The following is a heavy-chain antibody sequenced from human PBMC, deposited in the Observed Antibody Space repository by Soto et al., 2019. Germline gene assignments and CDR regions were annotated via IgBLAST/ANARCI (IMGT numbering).Heavy chain of an antibody. CDR1: GFTFSSYG. CDR2: IWYDGSNK. V-gene: IGHV3-33*06. D-gene: IGHD3-10*01. Sequence: QVQLVESGGGVVQPGRSLRLSCAASGFTFSSYGMHWVRQAPGKGLEWVAVIWYDGSNKSYADSVKGRFTISRDNSKNTLYLKMNSLGAEDTAVYYCAKDTKPTDDSGSGPKFWGQGTLVTVSS. J-gene: IGHJ4*02. CDR3: AKDTKPTDDSGSGPKF.